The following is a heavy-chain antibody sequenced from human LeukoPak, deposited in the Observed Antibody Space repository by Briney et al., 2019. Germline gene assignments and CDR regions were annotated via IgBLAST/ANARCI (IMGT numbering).Heavy chain of an antibody. Sequence: ASVKVSCKASGYTFTSYHINWVRQATGQGLEWMGWMNPNSGNTGYAQKFQGRVTITRNTSISTAYMELRSLRSEDTAVYYCAKALGWYSDYVHYYHMDVWGKGTTVTVSS. CDR2: MNPNSGNT. J-gene: IGHJ6*03. V-gene: IGHV1-8*03. CDR3: AKALGWYSDYVHYYHMDV. CDR1: GYTFTSYH. D-gene: IGHD4-11*01.